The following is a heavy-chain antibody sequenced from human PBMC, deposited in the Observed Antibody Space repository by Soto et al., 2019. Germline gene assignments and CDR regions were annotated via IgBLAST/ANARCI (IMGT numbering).Heavy chain of an antibody. D-gene: IGHD2-2*01. CDR1: GFTFSSYS. J-gene: IGHJ3*02. CDR2: ISSSSSTI. CDR3: ARTCSSTSCYDIAFDI. V-gene: IGHV3-48*01. Sequence: EVQLVESGGGLVQPGGSLRLSCAASGFTFSSYSMNWVRQAPGKGLEWVSYISSSSSTIYYADSVKGRFTISRDNAKNSLYLQMNSLRAEDTAVYYCARTCSSTSCYDIAFDIWGQGTMVTVSS.